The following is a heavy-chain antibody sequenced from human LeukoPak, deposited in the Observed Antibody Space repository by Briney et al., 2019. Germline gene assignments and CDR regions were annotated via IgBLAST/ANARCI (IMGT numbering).Heavy chain of an antibody. CDR3: AKDGSYSSGWYGPYYYMDV. Sequence: PGGSLRLSCAASGFTFSSYAMSWVRQAPGKGLEWVSAISGSGGSTYYADSVKGRFTISRDNSKNTLYLQMNSLRAEDTAVYYCAKDGSYSSGWYGPYYYMDVWGKGTTVTISS. CDR1: GFTFSSYA. J-gene: IGHJ6*03. D-gene: IGHD6-19*01. V-gene: IGHV3-23*01. CDR2: ISGSGGST.